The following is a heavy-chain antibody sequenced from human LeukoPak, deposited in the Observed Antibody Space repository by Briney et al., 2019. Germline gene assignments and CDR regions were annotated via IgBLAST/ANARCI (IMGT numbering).Heavy chain of an antibody. Sequence: GGSLRLSCAASGFTFDDYAIHWVRQAPGKGLEWVSAISGSGGSTYYADSVKGRFTISSDNSKNTLYPQMNSLRAEDTAVYYCAKYHTTMIVVPKEGFDYWGQGTLVTVSS. D-gene: IGHD3-22*01. V-gene: IGHV3-23*01. J-gene: IGHJ4*02. CDR1: GFTFDDYA. CDR2: ISGSGGST. CDR3: AKYHTTMIVVPKEGFDY.